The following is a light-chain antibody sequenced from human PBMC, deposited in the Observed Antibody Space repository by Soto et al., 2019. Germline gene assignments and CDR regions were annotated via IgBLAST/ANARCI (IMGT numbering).Light chain of an antibody. J-gene: IGKJ4*01. CDR1: QSVRSN. CDR3: QQYNFWPRT. CDR2: GAS. Sequence: ERVMTQSPATLSVSPGERATLSCRASQSVRSNLAWYQQKPGQAPRLLIYGASTRATGIPARFSGSGSGTEFTLTISSLQSEDFAVYYCQQYNFWPRTFGGGTKVEIK. V-gene: IGKV3-15*01.